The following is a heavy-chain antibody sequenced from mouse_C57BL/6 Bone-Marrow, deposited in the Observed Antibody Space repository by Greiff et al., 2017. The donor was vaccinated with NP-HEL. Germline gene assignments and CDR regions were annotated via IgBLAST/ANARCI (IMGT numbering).Heavy chain of an antibody. CDR3: TTGYYGSGGFAY. CDR1: GFNIKDDY. J-gene: IGHJ3*01. CDR2: IDPENGDT. Sequence: VQLQQSGAELVRPGASVKLSCTASGFNIKDDYMHWVKQRTEQGLEWIGWIDPENGDTEYASKFQGKATITAAPSSNTAYLQLSSLTSEDTAVYYCTTGYYGSGGFAYWGQGTLVTVSA. V-gene: IGHV14-4*01. D-gene: IGHD1-1*01.